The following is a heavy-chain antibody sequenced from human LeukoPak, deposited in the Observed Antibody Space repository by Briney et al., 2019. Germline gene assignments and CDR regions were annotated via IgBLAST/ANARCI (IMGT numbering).Heavy chain of an antibody. Sequence: PSETLSLTCTVSGGSISSYYWSWIRQPPGKGLEWIGYIYYSGSTNYNPSLKSRVTISVDTSKNQFSLKLSSATAADTAVYYCARHWAWGRFDYWGQGTLVTVSS. J-gene: IGHJ4*02. CDR1: GGSISSYY. CDR3: ARHWAWGRFDY. V-gene: IGHV4-59*08. CDR2: IYYSGST. D-gene: IGHD7-27*01.